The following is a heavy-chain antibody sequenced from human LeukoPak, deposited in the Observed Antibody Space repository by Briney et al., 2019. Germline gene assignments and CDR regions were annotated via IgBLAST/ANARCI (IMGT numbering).Heavy chain of an antibody. Sequence: GGSLRLSCAASGFTFSSYAMSWVRQAPGKGLEWVSAISGSGGNTYYTDSVKGRFTISRDNAKNTLYLQMNSLRAEDTAVYYCASGAGMITFGGVFDYWGQGTLVTVSS. CDR3: ASGAGMITFGGVFDY. J-gene: IGHJ4*02. CDR1: GFTFSSYA. D-gene: IGHD3-16*01. CDR2: ISGSGGNT. V-gene: IGHV3-23*01.